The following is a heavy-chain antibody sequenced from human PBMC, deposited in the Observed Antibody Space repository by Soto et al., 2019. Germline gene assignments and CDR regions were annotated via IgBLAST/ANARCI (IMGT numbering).Heavy chain of an antibody. CDR3: ARILTIFGVAPKYYFDY. V-gene: IGHV1-8*01. J-gene: IGHJ4*02. D-gene: IGHD3-3*01. CDR2: MNPNSGNT. Sequence: ASVKVSCKSSLYTFTSYDINGVRQATGQGREGMGWMNPNSGNTGYAQKFQGRVTMTEDTSTDTAYMELSSLRSEDTAVYYCARILTIFGVAPKYYFDYWGQGTLVTVSS. CDR1: LYTFTSYD.